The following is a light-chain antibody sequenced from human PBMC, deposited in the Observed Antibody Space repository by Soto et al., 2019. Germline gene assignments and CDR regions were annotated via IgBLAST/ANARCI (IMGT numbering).Light chain of an antibody. CDR1: QDISTS. J-gene: IGKJ2*03. Sequence: DIQLTQSPSFLSASVGDRVTVSCRASQDISTSLDWFQQKAGKVPQLLVYPASTLQDGVPSRFSGSGSGTYFTLTIKNLQAEDFSTYYCQHLRTYPFSFGQETKLDIK. CDR2: PAS. CDR3: QHLRTYPFS. V-gene: IGKV1-9*01.